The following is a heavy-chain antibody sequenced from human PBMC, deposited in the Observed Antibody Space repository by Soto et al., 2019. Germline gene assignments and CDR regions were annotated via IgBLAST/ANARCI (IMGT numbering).Heavy chain of an antibody. CDR1: GYSFTPFW. Sequence: ESLKISWKASGYSFTPFWIGWVRQMPGKGLEWMGFIYPGDSVTRYSPSFQDQVTISADTSIRPAYLQWSSLKASDTAIYYCAPRKKTTDAFDIWGQGTMVTVSS. J-gene: IGHJ3*02. V-gene: IGHV5-51*01. CDR2: IYPGDSVT. CDR3: APRKKTTDAFDI.